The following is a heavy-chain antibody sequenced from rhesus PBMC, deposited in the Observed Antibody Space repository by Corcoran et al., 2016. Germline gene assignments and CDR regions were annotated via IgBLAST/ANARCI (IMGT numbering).Heavy chain of an antibody. V-gene: IGHV4S19*01. Sequence: QVQLQESGPGLVKPSETLSLTCAVSGGSISSSNWWSWIRQPPGKGLEGIGFISGSSCNTCDNPALKSLVTISQATSKTQFSLKLSSVTAADTAVYYCARDPLDYGNYYWGQGVLVTVSS. CDR1: GGSISSSNW. CDR3: ARDPLDYGNYY. J-gene: IGHJ4*01. CDR2: ISGSSCNT. D-gene: IGHD4-35*01.